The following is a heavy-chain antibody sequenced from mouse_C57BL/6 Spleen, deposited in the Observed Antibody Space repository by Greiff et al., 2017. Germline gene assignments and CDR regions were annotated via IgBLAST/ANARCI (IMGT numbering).Heavy chain of an antibody. CDR3: ARGYYGSSFAFAY. CDR1: GYTFTDYN. J-gene: IGHJ3*01. Sequence: EVQLQESGPELVKPGASVKMSCKASGYTFTDYNMHWVKQSHGKSLEWIGYINPNNGGTSYNQKFKGKATLTVNKSSSTAYMELRSLTSEDSAVYYCARGYYGSSFAFAYWGQGTLVTVSA. CDR2: INPNNGGT. V-gene: IGHV1-22*01. D-gene: IGHD1-1*01.